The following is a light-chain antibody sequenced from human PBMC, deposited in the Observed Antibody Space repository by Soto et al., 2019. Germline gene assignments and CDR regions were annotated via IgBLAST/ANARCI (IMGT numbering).Light chain of an antibody. V-gene: IGKV3-15*01. CDR3: EPYNSVAPGT. J-gene: IGKJ1*01. CDR1: QSVSNN. Sequence: VMRKSPATLCVSQGERATLSCRASQSVSNNLAWYQQKPGQAPRLLIYGASTRATGIPARFSGRGSGTEFTLGMSCRQSGYPALHFCEPYNSVAPGTFGEGTKVDIK. CDR2: GAS.